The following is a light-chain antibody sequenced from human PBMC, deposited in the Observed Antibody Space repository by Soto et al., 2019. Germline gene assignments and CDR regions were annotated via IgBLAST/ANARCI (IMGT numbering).Light chain of an antibody. CDR2: AAS. J-gene: IGKJ5*01. Sequence: DIQMTKSPSSLSASVGDRVTITCRASQSSRNYLNWYQQKAGHAPKLLIYAASSLQSGVPSRFIGSESGKDFTLTISSLQPEEFATYYCQQMYGIPIAFGQGTRLEIK. CDR1: QSSRNY. CDR3: QQMYGIPIA. V-gene: IGKV1-39*01.